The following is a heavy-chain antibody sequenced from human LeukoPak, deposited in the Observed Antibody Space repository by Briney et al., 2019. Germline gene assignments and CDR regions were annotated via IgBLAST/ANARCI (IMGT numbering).Heavy chain of an antibody. V-gene: IGHV3-48*03. CDR3: ARDDAGYSSGWYWVY. CDR1: GFTFSSYG. J-gene: IGHJ4*02. CDR2: ISSSGSII. Sequence: GRSLRLSCAASGFTFSSYGMHWVRQAPGKGLEWVSYISSSGSIIYYADSVKGRFTISRDNAKNSLYLQMNSLRAEDTAVYYCARDDAGYSSGWYWVYWGQGTLVTVSS. D-gene: IGHD6-19*01.